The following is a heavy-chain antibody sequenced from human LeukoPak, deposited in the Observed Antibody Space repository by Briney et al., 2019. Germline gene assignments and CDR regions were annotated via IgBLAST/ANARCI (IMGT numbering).Heavy chain of an antibody. V-gene: IGHV3-48*03. CDR2: ISSSGSTI. CDR1: GFTFSSYE. J-gene: IGHJ6*02. Sequence: GGSVCCYCAASGFTFSSYEMNWVRQAPGKGLEWVSYISSSGSTIYYADSVKGRFTISRDNAKNSLYLQMNSLRAEDTAVYYCARVRDGMDVSSQRCMVTVSS. CDR3: ARVRDGMDV.